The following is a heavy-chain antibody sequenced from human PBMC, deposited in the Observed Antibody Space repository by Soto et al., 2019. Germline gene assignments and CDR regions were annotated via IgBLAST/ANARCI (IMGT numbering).Heavy chain of an antibody. Sequence: GASVKVSCKASGGTFSSYTIGWVRQAPGQGLEWMGGIIPIFGTANYAQKFQGRVTITADESTSTAYMELSSLRSEDTAVYYCARGNHRWLQLWYFDLWGRGTLVTVSS. J-gene: IGHJ2*01. V-gene: IGHV1-69*13. CDR3: ARGNHRWLQLWYFDL. D-gene: IGHD5-12*01. CDR2: IIPIFGTA. CDR1: GGTFSSYT.